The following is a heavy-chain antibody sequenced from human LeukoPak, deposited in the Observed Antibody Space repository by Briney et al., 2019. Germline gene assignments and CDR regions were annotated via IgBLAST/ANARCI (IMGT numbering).Heavy chain of an antibody. V-gene: IGHV3-30-3*01. CDR3: ARAWESIAGYYFDY. J-gene: IGHJ4*02. CDR1: GFTFSSYA. Sequence: GGSLRLSCAASGFTFSSYAMSWVRQAPGKGLEWVAVISYDGSNKYYADSVKGRFTISRDNSKNTLYLQMNSLRAEDTAVYYCARAWESIAGYYFDYWGQGTLVTVSS. D-gene: IGHD1-26*01. CDR2: ISYDGSNK.